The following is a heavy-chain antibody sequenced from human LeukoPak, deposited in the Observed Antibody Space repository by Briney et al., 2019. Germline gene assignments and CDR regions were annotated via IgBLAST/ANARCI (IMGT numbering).Heavy chain of an antibody. V-gene: IGHV1-2*02. CDR2: IDPNSGGT. CDR3: ARDLTATSGYYYYWFDP. Sequence: ASVKVSCKASGYTFTAYYIHWVRQAPGQGLEWMGWIDPNSGGTNFAQKFQGRVTMTRDTSISTAYMELSRLRSDDTAVYYCARDLTATSGYYYYWFDPWGQGTLVTVSS. CDR1: GYTFTAYY. D-gene: IGHD3-22*01. J-gene: IGHJ5*02.